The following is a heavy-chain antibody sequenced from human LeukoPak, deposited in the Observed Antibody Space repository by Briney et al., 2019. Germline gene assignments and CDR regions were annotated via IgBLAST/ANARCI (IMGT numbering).Heavy chain of an antibody. CDR1: GGSLSSHF. V-gene: IGHV4-59*08. J-gene: IGHJ5*02. CDR2: IYSSGSA. CDR3: ASMSSAWPTVWFDP. Sequence: SETLSLTRTVSGGSLSSHFWSWIRQPPGKELDWIGYIYSSGSANYNPSLKSRNTISLDTPTNQLSLKLSSVTAADTAVYYCASMSSAWPTVWFDPWGGGTQLTVP. D-gene: IGHD6-19*01.